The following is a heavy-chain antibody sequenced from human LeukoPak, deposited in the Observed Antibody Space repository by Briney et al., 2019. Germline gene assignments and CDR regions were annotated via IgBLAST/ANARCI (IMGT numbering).Heavy chain of an antibody. D-gene: IGHD3-22*01. CDR2: IWYDGSNK. CDR1: GFTFDDYA. J-gene: IGHJ4*02. V-gene: IGHV3-33*08. CDR3: ARGDYYDSTPFDY. Sequence: PGRSLRLSCAASGFTFDDYAMHWVRQAPGKGLEWVAVIWYDGSNKYYADSVKGRFTISRDNSKNTLYLQMNSLRAEDTAVYYCARGDYYDSTPFDYWGQGTLVTVSS.